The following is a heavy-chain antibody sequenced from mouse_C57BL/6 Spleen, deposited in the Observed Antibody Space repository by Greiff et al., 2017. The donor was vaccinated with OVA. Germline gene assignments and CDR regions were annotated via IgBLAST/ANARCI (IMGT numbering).Heavy chain of an antibody. D-gene: IGHD1-2*01. V-gene: IGHV1-81*01. J-gene: IGHJ1*03. Sequence: QVQLKQSGAELARPGASVKLSCKASGYTFTSYGISWVKQSTGQGLEWIGEIYPRSGNTYYNEKFKGKATLTADKSSSTAYMELRSLTSEDSAVYFCAMGTTAEGYFDVWGTGTTVTVSS. CDR3: AMGTTAEGYFDV. CDR2: IYPRSGNT. CDR1: GYTFTSYG.